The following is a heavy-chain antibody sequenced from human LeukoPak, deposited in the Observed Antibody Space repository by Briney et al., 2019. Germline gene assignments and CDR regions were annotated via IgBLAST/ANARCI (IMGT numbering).Heavy chain of an antibody. J-gene: IGHJ4*02. CDR1: GYRFTSYW. D-gene: IGHD5-18*01. CDR2: IDPSDSYT. V-gene: IGHV5-10-1*01. CDR3: ASRVGGYSSGIIDY. Sequence: GESLQISCKGSGYRFTSYWISWVRQMPGKGLEWMGRIDPSDSYTNYSPSFQGHVTISADKSISTAYLQWSSLKASDTAMYYCASRVGGYSSGIIDYWGQGALVTVSS.